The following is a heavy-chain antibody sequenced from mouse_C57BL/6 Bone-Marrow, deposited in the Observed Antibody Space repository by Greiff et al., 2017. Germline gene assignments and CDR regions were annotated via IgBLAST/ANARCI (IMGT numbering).Heavy chain of an antibody. J-gene: IGHJ1*03. V-gene: IGHV10-1*01. CDR2: IRSKSNNYAT. CDR3: VRGYYGSSADWYFDV. CDR1: GFSFNTYA. D-gene: IGHD1-1*01. Sequence: EVMLVESGGGLVQPKGSLKLSCAASGFSFNTYAMNWVRQAPGKGLEWVARIRSKSNNYATYYADSVKDRFTISRDDSESMLYLQMNNVTTEDTAMYYCVRGYYGSSADWYFDVWGTGTTVTVSS.